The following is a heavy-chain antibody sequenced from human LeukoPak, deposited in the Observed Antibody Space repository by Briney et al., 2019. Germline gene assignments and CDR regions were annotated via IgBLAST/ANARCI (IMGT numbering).Heavy chain of an antibody. Sequence: GASVNVCSKASDYTFITYGIAWVRQAPGQGLEWMGWISPYNGNTNYAQKFQGRVTVTRDTSTSTVYMELSSLRSEDTAVYYCATLGPLGYSSSWYYIDYWVQGTPVTVSP. D-gene: IGHD6-13*01. CDR1: DYTFITYG. J-gene: IGHJ4*02. V-gene: IGHV1-18*01. CDR2: ISPYNGNT. CDR3: ATLGPLGYSSSWYYIDY.